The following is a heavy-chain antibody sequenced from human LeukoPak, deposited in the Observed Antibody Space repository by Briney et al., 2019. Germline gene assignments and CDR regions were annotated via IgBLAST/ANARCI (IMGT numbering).Heavy chain of an antibody. Sequence: GGSLRLSCAASGFTFSSYAMHWVRQAPGKGLEWVAFIRYDGSNKYYADSVKGRFTISRDHSKNTLYLQMNSLRAEDTAVYYCAKGPLWFGEFDLYYFDYWGQGTLVTVSS. D-gene: IGHD3-10*01. CDR1: GFTFSSYA. V-gene: IGHV3-30*02. J-gene: IGHJ4*02. CDR3: AKGPLWFGEFDLYYFDY. CDR2: IRYDGSNK.